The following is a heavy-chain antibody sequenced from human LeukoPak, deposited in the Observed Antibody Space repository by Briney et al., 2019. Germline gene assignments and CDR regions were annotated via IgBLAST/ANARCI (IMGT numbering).Heavy chain of an antibody. CDR1: GFTFSSYS. V-gene: IGHV3-7*01. D-gene: IGHD1-26*01. CDR2: IKQDGSEN. Sequence: GGSLRLSCAASGFTFSSYSMNWVRQAPGKGLEWVANIKQDGSENYYVDSVKGRFTISRDNAKNSLYLQMNSLRAEDTAVYYCARTDPVGAMWDWGQGTLVTVSS. CDR3: ARTDPVGAMWD. J-gene: IGHJ4*02.